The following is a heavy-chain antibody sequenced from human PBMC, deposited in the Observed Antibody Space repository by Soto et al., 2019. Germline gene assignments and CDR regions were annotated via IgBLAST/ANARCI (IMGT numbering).Heavy chain of an antibody. J-gene: IGHJ3*02. D-gene: IGHD1-26*01. Sequence: GGSLRLSCAASGFAFRSYGMHWVRQAPGKGLEWVAVISYDGSNKYYADSVKGRFTISRDNSKNTLYLQMNSLRAEDTAVYYCAKGGVGSTSNAFDIWGQGTMVTVSS. V-gene: IGHV3-30*18. CDR2: ISYDGSNK. CDR1: GFAFRSYG. CDR3: AKGGVGSTSNAFDI.